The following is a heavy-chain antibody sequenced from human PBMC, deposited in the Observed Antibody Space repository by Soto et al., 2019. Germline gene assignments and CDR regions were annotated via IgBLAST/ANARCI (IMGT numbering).Heavy chain of an antibody. Sequence: GASXKVSCKASGYTFTRYGISWVRQAPGQGLEWMGWISAYNGNTNYAQKLQGRVTMTTDTSTSTAYMELRSLRSDDTAVYYCATWEHSGRYFGDWFDPWGQGTLVTVSS. J-gene: IGHJ5*02. CDR2: ISAYNGNT. CDR3: ATWEHSGRYFGDWFDP. V-gene: IGHV1-18*01. D-gene: IGHD1-26*01. CDR1: GYTFTRYG.